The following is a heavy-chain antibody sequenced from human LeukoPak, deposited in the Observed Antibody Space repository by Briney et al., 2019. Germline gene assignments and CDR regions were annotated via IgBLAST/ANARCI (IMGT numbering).Heavy chain of an antibody. CDR2: ISSSSSSI. D-gene: IGHD3-10*02. Sequence: GGSLRLSCVASGFTISNYRMNWVRQAPGKGLEWVSNISSSSSSIFYADTVKGRFTISRDNAKNSLYLQMNSLRAEDTAVYYCAELGITMIGGVWGKGTTVTISS. CDR1: GFTISNYR. CDR3: AELGITMIGGV. J-gene: IGHJ6*04. V-gene: IGHV3-48*04.